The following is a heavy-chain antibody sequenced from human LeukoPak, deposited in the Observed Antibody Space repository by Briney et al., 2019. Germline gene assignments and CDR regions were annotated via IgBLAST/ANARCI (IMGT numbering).Heavy chain of an antibody. CDR1: GFTFSSYS. J-gene: IGHJ6*02. D-gene: IGHD6-13*01. CDR3: AREGIAAADYYYYGMDV. V-gene: IGHV3-21*01. CDR2: ISSSSSYI. Sequence: PGGSLRLSCAASGFTFSSYSMNWVRQAPGKGLEWVSSISSSSSYIYYADSVKGRFTISRDNAKNSLYLQMNSLRAEDTAVYYCAREGIAAADYYYYGMDVWGQGTTVTVSS.